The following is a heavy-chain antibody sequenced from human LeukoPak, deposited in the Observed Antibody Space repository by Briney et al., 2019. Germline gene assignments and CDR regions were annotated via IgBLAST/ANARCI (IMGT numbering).Heavy chain of an antibody. CDR3: ATDRRGSNDY. D-gene: IGHD3-10*01. CDR1: GFTFSSYA. CDR2: ISYDGSNK. J-gene: IGHJ4*02. Sequence: GGSLRLSCAASGFTFSSYAMHWVRQAPGKGLEWVAVISYDGSNKYYADSVKGRFTISRDNSDNTVSLQMHSLTPEDTAIYYCATDRRGSNDYWGQGTLVTVSS. V-gene: IGHV3-30*04.